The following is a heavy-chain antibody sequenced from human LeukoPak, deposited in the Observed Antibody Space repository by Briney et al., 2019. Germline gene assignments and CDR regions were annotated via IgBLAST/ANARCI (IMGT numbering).Heavy chain of an antibody. CDR3: ARRGYGSGNYYYPN. CDR1: GYSFTNHY. Sequence: GESLKISCKGSGYSFTNHYIGWVRLMPGKGLEWMGIIYPGDSGTRYSPSIQGQVTISADKSISTAYLQWSSPKASDTAMYYCARRGYGSGNYYYPNWGQGTLVTVSS. CDR2: IYPGDSGT. J-gene: IGHJ4*02. D-gene: IGHD3-10*01. V-gene: IGHV5-51*01.